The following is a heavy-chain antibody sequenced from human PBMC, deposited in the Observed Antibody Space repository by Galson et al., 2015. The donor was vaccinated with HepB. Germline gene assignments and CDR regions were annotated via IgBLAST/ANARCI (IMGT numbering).Heavy chain of an antibody. J-gene: IGHJ4*02. CDR3: TRLGDLSGYSSS. CDR1: GFTFRGSA. V-gene: IGHV3-73*01. CDR2: LKSKASNYAT. D-gene: IGHD6-13*01. Sequence: SLRLSCAASGFTFRGSAIHWVRQTSGKGLEWVGHLKSKASNYATAYTMSLKGRFTISRDDSKNTAYLHMKRLKTGDTAVYYCTRLGDLSGYSSSWGQGTLVTVSS.